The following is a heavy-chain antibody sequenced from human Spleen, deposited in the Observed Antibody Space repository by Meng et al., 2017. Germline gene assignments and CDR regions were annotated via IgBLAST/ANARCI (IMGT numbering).Heavy chain of an antibody. Sequence: GEFLKISCASSGFTFSSYVMSGVRQAAGKGLEWVSGISGSGGSVYHADSVKGRFTISRDNSKKTLYRQMYSLRAEDTAVYYCAKDVSASSTWYEDRLEGYDMDVWGQGTTVTVSS. CDR3: AKDVSASSTWYEDRLEGYDMDV. V-gene: IGHV3-23*01. CDR1: GFTFSSYV. D-gene: IGHD6-13*01. CDR2: ISGSGGSV. J-gene: IGHJ6*02.